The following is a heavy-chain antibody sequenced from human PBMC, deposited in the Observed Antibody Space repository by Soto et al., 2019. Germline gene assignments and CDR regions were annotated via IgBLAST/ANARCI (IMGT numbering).Heavy chain of an antibody. CDR1: GFSLSTTAVG. CDR2: IYWDDDK. V-gene: IGHV2-5*02. CDR3: AHIAYAWVLGGFDY. J-gene: IGHJ4*02. Sequence: QITLKESGPTLVKPTQTLTLTCTFSGFSLSTTAVGVGWIRQPPGRALEWLALIYWDDDKRSSPSLKSRLTTTKDTSKTPVLLTMTTMDPVDTATYYCAHIAYAWVLGGFDYWGQGTLVTVSS. D-gene: IGHD3-16*01.